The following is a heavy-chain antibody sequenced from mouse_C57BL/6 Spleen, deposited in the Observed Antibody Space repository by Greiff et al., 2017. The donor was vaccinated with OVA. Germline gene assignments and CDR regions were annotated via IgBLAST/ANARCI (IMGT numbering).Heavy chain of an antibody. CDR3: AKSGLYYGSRGYYFDY. Sequence: VQLQQPGAELVKPGASVKLSCKASGYTFTSYWLQWVKQRPGQGLEWIGEIDPSDSYTNYNQKFKGKATLTVDTSSSTAYMQLSSLTSEDSAVYYCAKSGLYYGSRGYYFDYWGQGTTLTVSS. CDR1: GYTFTSYW. D-gene: IGHD1-1*01. V-gene: IGHV1-50*01. CDR2: IDPSDSYT. J-gene: IGHJ2*01.